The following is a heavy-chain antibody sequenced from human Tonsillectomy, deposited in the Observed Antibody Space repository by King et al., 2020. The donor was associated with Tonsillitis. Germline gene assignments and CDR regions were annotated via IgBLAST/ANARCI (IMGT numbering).Heavy chain of an antibody. CDR3: ARLGYTYGRLWGVAS. CDR2: VYNNGST. J-gene: IGHJ4*02. V-gene: IGHV4-39*07. CDR1: GVSITSGSFY. Sequence: QLQESGPGLVKPSETLSLSCAVSGVSITSGSFYGGWIRQPPGKGLEWIASVYNNGSTYDNPSLKNRVTILLDTSKNQFSQNLTSVTAADTAVYYCARLGYTYGRLWGVASWGRGTLVTVSS. D-gene: IGHD5-18*01.